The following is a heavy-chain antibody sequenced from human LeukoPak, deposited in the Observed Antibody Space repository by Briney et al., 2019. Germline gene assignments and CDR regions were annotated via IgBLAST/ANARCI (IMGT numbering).Heavy chain of an antibody. CDR1: GFTLKDYA. CDR2: ISGSGGST. J-gene: IGHJ4*02. Sequence: PGGSLRLSCAASGFTLKDYAMHWVRQAPGKGLEWVSGISGSGGSTYYADSVKGRFTISRDNTKNTLYLQMNSLRAEDTAVNYCAKDLGSSGWNFDYWGQGTLVTVSS. D-gene: IGHD6-19*01. CDR3: AKDLGSSGWNFDY. V-gene: IGHV3-23*01.